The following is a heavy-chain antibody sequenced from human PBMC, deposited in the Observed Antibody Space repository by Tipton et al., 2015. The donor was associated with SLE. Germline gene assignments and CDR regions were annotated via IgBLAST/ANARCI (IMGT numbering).Heavy chain of an antibody. CDR3: ARGGVAAAGRPFDY. CDR2: VDAEDGKT. D-gene: IGHD6-13*01. CDR1: GYTFTDYY. V-gene: IGHV1-69-2*01. Sequence: VQLVQSGAEVKKPGATVKISCKVSGYTFTDYYMHWGQQAPGKGLEWMGLVDAEDGKTIYAEKFQGRLTLSADTSTDTAYMDLKSLRSDDTAVYYCARGGVAAAGRPFDYWGQGTLVTVSS. J-gene: IGHJ4*02.